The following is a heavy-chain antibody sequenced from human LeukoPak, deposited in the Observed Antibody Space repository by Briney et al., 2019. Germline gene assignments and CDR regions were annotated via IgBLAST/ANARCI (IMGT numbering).Heavy chain of an antibody. Sequence: GRSLRLSCAASGFTFSSYGMHWVRQAPGKGLEWVAVISYDGSNKYYADSVKGRFTISRDNSKNTLYLQMNSLRAEDTAVYYCAKDEIAVAGPGFFDYWGQGTLVTVSS. CDR3: AKDEIAVAGPGFFDY. J-gene: IGHJ4*02. D-gene: IGHD6-19*01. V-gene: IGHV3-30*18. CDR2: ISYDGSNK. CDR1: GFTFSSYG.